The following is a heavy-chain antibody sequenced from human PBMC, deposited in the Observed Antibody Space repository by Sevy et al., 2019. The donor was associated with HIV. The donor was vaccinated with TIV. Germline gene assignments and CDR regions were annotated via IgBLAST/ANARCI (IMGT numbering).Heavy chain of an antibody. J-gene: IGHJ4*02. CDR3: ARVDVDPAEGWIDY. V-gene: IGHV1-2*02. CDR2: INHNSGGT. CDR1: GYTFTGYY. D-gene: IGHD2-2*01. Sequence: ASVKVSCKASGYTFTGYYMHWVRQAPGQGLEWMGWINHNSGGTNYAQKFQGRVTMTRDTSISTAYMELSRLRSDDTAVYYCARVDVDPAEGWIDYWGQGTLVTVSS.